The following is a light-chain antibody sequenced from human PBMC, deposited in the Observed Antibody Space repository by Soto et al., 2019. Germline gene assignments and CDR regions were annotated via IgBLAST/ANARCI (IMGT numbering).Light chain of an antibody. CDR2: EVT. J-gene: IGLJ1*01. V-gene: IGLV2-14*01. CDR3: SSYTTSSSYV. CDR1: SSDIGIYKY. Sequence: QSVLTQPGSVSGSPGQSIAISCTGSSSDIGIYKYVSWYQQHPGKVPKLILYEVTNRPSGVSNRFSGSKSGNTASLTISGLQAEDEADYYCSSYTTSSSYVFGTGTKVTVL.